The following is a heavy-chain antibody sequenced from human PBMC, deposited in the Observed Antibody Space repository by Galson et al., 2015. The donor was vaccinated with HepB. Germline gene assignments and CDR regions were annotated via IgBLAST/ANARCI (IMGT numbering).Heavy chain of an antibody. D-gene: IGHD3-10*01. CDR2: ISSSSSTI. J-gene: IGHJ3*02. CDR1: GFTFSSYS. Sequence: SLRLSCAASGFTFSSYSMNWVRQAPGKGLEWVSYISSSSSTIYYADSVKGRFTISRDNAKNSLYLQMDSLRAEDTAVYYCARDQEGWGSGSYGSAFDIWGQGTMVTVSS. V-gene: IGHV3-48*01. CDR3: ARDQEGWGSGSYGSAFDI.